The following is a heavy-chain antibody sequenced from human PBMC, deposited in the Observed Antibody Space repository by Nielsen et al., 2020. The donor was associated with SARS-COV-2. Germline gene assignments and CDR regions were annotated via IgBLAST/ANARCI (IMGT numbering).Heavy chain of an antibody. CDR2: ISYDGSNK. CDR3: AKDGGLRVRVNYYYGMDV. D-gene: IGHD3-10*01. J-gene: IGHJ6*02. V-gene: IGHV3-30*06. CDR1: GFTFSSYG. Sequence: GGSLRLSCAASGFTFSSYGMHWVRLAPGKGLEWVAVISYDGSNKHCSDSVRGRFTISRNNSQNTLYLQMDSLRPEDTAIYFCAKDGGLRVRVNYYYGMDVWGQGTPVTVSS.